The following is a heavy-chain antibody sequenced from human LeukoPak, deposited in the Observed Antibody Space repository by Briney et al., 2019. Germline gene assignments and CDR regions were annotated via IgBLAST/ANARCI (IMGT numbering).Heavy chain of an antibody. CDR2: ISGSGGST. CDR1: GFTVSSNY. D-gene: IGHD1-1*01. V-gene: IGHV3-23*01. Sequence: GSLRLSCAASGFTVSSNYMSWVRQAPGKGLEYVSVISGSGGSTHYRDSVKGRFTISRDNSKNTLYLQMNSLRVEDTAVYYCAKDGTTTITFDYWGQGTLVTVSS. J-gene: IGHJ4*02. CDR3: AKDGTTTITFDY.